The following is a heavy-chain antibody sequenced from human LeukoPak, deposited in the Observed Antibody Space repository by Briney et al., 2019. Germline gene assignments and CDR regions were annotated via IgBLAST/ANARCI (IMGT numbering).Heavy chain of an antibody. CDR3: AKRSSTTVTIDY. V-gene: IGHV3-23*01. J-gene: IGHJ4*02. CDR1: GFTFSSYA. CDR2: ITSSGGAT. D-gene: IGHD4-17*01. Sequence: PGGSLRLSCAASGFTFSSYAMSWVRQAPGKGLEWVSAITSSGGATYYADSVKGRFTISRDNSKNTLYLQINSLRAEDTAVYYCAKRSSTTVTIDYWGQGTLVTVSS.